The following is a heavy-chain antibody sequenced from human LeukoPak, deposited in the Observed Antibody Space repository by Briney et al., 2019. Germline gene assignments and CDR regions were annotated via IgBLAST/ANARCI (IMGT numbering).Heavy chain of an antibody. CDR2: IYYSGST. D-gene: IGHD2-15*01. Sequence: PSETLSLTCTVSGDSISSYYWSWIRQPPGKGLEWIGYIYYSGSTNYNPSLKSRVTISVDTSKNQFSLKLSSVTAADTAVYYCARGHCSGGSCYSDAFDIWGQGTMVTVSS. CDR1: GDSISSYY. CDR3: ARGHCSGGSCYSDAFDI. V-gene: IGHV4-59*01. J-gene: IGHJ3*02.